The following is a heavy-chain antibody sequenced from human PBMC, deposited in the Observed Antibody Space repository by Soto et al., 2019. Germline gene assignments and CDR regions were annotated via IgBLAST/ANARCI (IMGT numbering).Heavy chain of an antibody. CDR1: GFTFSSYA. D-gene: IGHD2-15*01. J-gene: IGHJ6*02. CDR3: ARDSPYWCGGSCYDYYYGMDV. V-gene: IGHV3-30-3*01. CDR2: ISYDGSNK. Sequence: PGGSLRLSCAASGFTFSSYAMHWVRQAPGKGLEWVAVISYDGSNKYYADSVKGRFTISRDNSKNKLYLQMNSLRAEDTAVYYCARDSPYWCGGSCYDYYYGMDVWGQGTTVTVSS.